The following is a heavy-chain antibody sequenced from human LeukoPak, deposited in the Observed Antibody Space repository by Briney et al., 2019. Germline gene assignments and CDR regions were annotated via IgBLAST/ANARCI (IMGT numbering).Heavy chain of an antibody. Sequence: GGSLRLSCAASAFTFSSYSMNWVRQAPGKWLEWVSSISSSGSYIYYADSVKGRFTISRDNAKNTLFLQMNSLRGEDTAVYYCAREYSSVWSSFDYWGQGTLVTVSS. V-gene: IGHV3-21*01. D-gene: IGHD6-19*01. CDR1: AFTFSSYS. CDR2: ISSSGSYI. J-gene: IGHJ4*02. CDR3: AREYSSVWSSFDY.